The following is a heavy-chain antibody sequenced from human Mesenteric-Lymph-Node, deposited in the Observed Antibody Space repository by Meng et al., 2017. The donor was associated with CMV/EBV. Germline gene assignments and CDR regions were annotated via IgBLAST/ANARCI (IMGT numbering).Heavy chain of an antibody. CDR2: ISGSGGST. V-gene: IGHV3-23*01. D-gene: IGHD2-2*01. CDR1: GFIFDDYA. CDR3: ARDRSSHSMYCSSDNCYVKVLDV. Sequence: GESLKISCAASGFIFDDYAMSWVRQAPGKGLEWVSAISGSGGSTYYADSVKGRFTISRDNSKNTLYLQMNSLRAEDTAVYYCARDRSSHSMYCSSDNCYVKVLDVWGQGTKVTVSS. J-gene: IGHJ6*02.